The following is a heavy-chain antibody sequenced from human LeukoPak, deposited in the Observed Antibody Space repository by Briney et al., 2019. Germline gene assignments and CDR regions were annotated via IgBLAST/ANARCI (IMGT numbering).Heavy chain of an antibody. Sequence: SETLSPTCTVSGGSISSSSYYWGWIRQPPGKGLEWIGSIYYSGSTYYNPSIKSRVTISVDTSKNQFSLKLSSVTAADAAVYYCARQDTDYRFLVNCWGQGTLVTVSS. CDR3: ARQDTDYRFLVNC. V-gene: IGHV4-39*01. J-gene: IGHJ4*02. CDR1: GGSISSSSYY. D-gene: IGHD3-3*01. CDR2: IYYSGST.